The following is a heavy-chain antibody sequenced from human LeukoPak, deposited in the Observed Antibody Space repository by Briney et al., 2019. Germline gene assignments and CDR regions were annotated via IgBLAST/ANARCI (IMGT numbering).Heavy chain of an antibody. CDR2: IYYSGST. CDR1: GGSISSYY. J-gene: IGHJ2*01. Sequence: PSETLSLTCTVSGGSISSYYWSWIRQPPGKGLEWIGYIYYSGSTNYNPSFKSRVTISVDTSKNQFSLKLSSVTAADTAVYYCARRGIIATRLEYFDLWGRGTLVTVSS. D-gene: IGHD6-6*01. CDR3: ARRGIIATRLEYFDL. V-gene: IGHV4-59*08.